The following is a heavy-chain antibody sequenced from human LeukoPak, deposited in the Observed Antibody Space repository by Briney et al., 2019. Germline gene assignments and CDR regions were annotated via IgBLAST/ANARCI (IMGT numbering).Heavy chain of an antibody. V-gene: IGHV1-2*06. CDR1: GYTLTDYY. Sequence: ASVKVSRKASGYTLTDYYMHWVRQAPGQGLEWMGRINPNSGGTNYAQKFQGRVTMTRDTSISTVYMELSRLRSDDTAVYYCARDGSSSGWYEGADYWGQGTLVTVTS. CDR2: INPNSGGT. J-gene: IGHJ4*02. CDR3: ARDGSSSGWYEGADY. D-gene: IGHD6-19*01.